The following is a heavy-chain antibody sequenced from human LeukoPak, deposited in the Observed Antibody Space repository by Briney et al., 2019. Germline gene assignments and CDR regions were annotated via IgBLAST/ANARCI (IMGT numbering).Heavy chain of an antibody. D-gene: IGHD2-2*01. Sequence: SETLSLTCAVYGGSFSGYYWSWIRQPPGKGLEWIGEINHSGSTNYNPSLKSRVTISVDTSKNQFSLKLSSVTAADTAVYYCARTVVPAAIDYYYYGMDVWGQGTTVTVSS. J-gene: IGHJ6*02. CDR1: GGSFSGYY. CDR2: INHSGST. CDR3: ARTVVPAAIDYYYYGMDV. V-gene: IGHV4-34*01.